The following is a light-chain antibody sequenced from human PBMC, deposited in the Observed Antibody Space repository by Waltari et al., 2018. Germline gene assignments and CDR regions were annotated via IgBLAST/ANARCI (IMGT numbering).Light chain of an antibody. CDR2: AAS. J-gene: IGKJ3*01. V-gene: IGKV1-39*01. CDR3: QQSYTTLGT. Sequence: DIQMTQSPSSLSASVGDSVTVTCRASQTVGSLLNWYQQKPGRAPKLLISAASTLQSGVPSRFSGSGSGTDFTLTISSLQPEDFATYYCQQSYTTLGTFGPGTKVDIK. CDR1: QTVGSL.